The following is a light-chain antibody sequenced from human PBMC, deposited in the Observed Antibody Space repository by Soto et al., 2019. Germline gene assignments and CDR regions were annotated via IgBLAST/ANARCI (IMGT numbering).Light chain of an antibody. V-gene: IGKV3D-15*03. CDR3: LQFNNCPGT. CDR1: QSVDSN. J-gene: IGKJ2*01. Sequence: EVVMTQSPATLSMSPGESATLSCRASQSVDSNLAWYQQKFGQAPRLLIYGASIRATGIPGRFSGSGSGTDFTLPFSILLSEDFAVFYCLQFNNCPGTFGQVTILEIK. CDR2: GAS.